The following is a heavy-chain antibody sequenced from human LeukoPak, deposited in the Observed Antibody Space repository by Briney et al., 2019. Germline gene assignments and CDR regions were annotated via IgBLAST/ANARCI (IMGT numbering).Heavy chain of an antibody. Sequence: GGSLRLSCAASGFTFSSYAMHWVRQARGKGLEGVAFIRYDGSNKYYADSVKGRFTISRDNSKNTLYLQMNSLRAEDTAVYYCAKDGSSWYNYYYYMDVWGKGTTVTVSS. J-gene: IGHJ6*03. CDR3: AKDGSSWYNYYYYMDV. V-gene: IGHV3-30*02. D-gene: IGHD6-13*01. CDR1: GFTFSSYA. CDR2: IRYDGSNK.